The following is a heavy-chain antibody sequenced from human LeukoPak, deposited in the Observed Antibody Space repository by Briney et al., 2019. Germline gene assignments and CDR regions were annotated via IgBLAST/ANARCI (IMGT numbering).Heavy chain of an antibody. CDR3: SNFDL. J-gene: IGHJ2*01. CDR2: IYNSGST. Sequence: PSETLSLTCTVSGGSISSYYWSWIRQPPGGGLEWIGFIYNSGSTNYNPSLKSRATISVDRSKNQFSLKLSSVTAADAAVYYCSNFDLWGRGTLVTVTS. V-gene: IGHV4-59*12. CDR1: GGSISSYY.